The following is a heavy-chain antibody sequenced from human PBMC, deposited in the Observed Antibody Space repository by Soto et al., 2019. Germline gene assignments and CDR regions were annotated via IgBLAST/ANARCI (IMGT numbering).Heavy chain of an antibody. J-gene: IGHJ3*02. Sequence: SETLSLTCTVSGGSISSSSYYWGWIRQPPGKGLEWIGRIYYSGSTYYNPSLKSRVTISVDTSKNQFPLKLSSVTAADTAVYYCARLQMTNDAFDIWGQGTMVTVSS. CDR3: ARLQMTNDAFDI. CDR2: IYYSGST. V-gene: IGHV4-39*01. CDR1: GGSISSSSYY.